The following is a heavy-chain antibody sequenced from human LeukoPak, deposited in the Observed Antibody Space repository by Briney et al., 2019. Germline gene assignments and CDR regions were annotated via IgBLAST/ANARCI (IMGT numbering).Heavy chain of an antibody. Sequence: GGPLRLSCAASGFTFSDYYMSWIRQARGKGLEWVSYISSSGSTIYYADSVKGRFTISRDNAKNSLYLQMNSLRAEDTAVYYCARDLEGYCSSTSCLKGNCWGQGTLVTVSS. D-gene: IGHD2-2*01. CDR3: ARDLEGYCSSTSCLKGNC. V-gene: IGHV3-11*04. CDR1: GFTFSDYY. CDR2: ISSSGSTI. J-gene: IGHJ4*02.